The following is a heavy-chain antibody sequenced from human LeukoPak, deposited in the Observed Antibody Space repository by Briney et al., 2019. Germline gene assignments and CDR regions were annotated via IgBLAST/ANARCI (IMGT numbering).Heavy chain of an antibody. D-gene: IGHD1-26*01. CDR2: INPESGGT. CDR3: ARLPVIVGAWSPIDY. Sequence: ASVEVSCKASGYTFTGYYMHWVRQAPGQGLEWMGWINPESGGTNYAQKFQGRVTMTRDTSISTAYMELTSLRSDDTAVYYCARLPVIVGAWSPIDYWGQGTRVTVSS. CDR1: GYTFTGYY. J-gene: IGHJ4*02. V-gene: IGHV1-2*02.